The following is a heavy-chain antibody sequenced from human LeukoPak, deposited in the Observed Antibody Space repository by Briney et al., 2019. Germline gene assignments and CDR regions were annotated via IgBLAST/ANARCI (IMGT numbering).Heavy chain of an antibody. CDR1: GYTFTSYG. V-gene: IGHV1-18*01. CDR3: ARLGYCSGGSCYSAEYFQH. Sequence: ASVKVSCKASGYTFTSYGISWVRQAPGQGLEWMGWISAYNGNTNYAQKLQGRVTMTTDTSTSTAYMELRSLRSDDTAVYYCARLGYCSGGSCYSAEYFQHWGQGTLVTDSS. CDR2: ISAYNGNT. D-gene: IGHD2-15*01. J-gene: IGHJ1*01.